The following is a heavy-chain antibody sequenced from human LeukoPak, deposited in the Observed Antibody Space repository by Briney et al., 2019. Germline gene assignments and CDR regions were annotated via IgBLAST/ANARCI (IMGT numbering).Heavy chain of an antibody. CDR2: INHSGST. J-gene: IGHJ4*02. V-gene: IGHV4-34*01. D-gene: IGHD2-15*01. Sequence: SETLSLACAVYGGSFSGYYWSWIRQPPGKGLEWIGEINHSGSTNYNPSLKSRVTISVDTSKNQFSLKLSSVTAADTAVYYCARGPWGYCSGGSCYQRRYFDYWGQGTLVTVSS. CDR1: GGSFSGYY. CDR3: ARGPWGYCSGGSCYQRRYFDY.